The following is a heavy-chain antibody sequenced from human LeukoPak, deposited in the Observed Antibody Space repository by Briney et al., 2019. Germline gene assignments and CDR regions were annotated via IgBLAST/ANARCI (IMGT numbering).Heavy chain of an antibody. J-gene: IGHJ4*02. CDR3: ARAPTSGYDWYYFDY. CDR2: ISYDGSNK. D-gene: IGHD5-12*01. V-gene: IGHV3-30*04. CDR1: GFTFSSYA. Sequence: GGSLRLSCAASGFTFSSYAMHSGRQAPGKGLEWVAVISYDGSNKYYADSVKGRFTTSRDNSKNTLYLQMNSLRAEDTAVYYCARAPTSGYDWYYFDYWGQGTLVTVSS.